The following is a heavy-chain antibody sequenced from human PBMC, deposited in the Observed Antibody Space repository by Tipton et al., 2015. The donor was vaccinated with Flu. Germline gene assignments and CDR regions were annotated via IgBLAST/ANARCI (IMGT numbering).Heavy chain of an antibody. D-gene: IGHD4-17*01. CDR2: IHHSGNT. CDR3: ARMEWTVTTPRYFDL. CDR1: GDSISSRYY. J-gene: IGHJ2*01. V-gene: IGHV4-38-2*01. Sequence: TLSLTCAVSGDSISSRYYWGWIRQPPGRGLEWIGNIHHSGNTYYNPSLKSRVTISVDTSKNQFSLKLSSVTAADTAVYYCARMEWTVTTPRYFDLWGRGTLVTVSS.